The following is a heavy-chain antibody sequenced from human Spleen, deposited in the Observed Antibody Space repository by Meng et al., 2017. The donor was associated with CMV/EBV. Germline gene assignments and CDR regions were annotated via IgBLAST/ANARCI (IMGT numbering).Heavy chain of an antibody. V-gene: IGHV4-34*01. CDR2: INHSGST. CDR1: GGSFSGYY. Sequence: SQTLSLTCAVYGGSFSGYYWSWIRQPPGKGLEWIGEINHSGSTNYNPSLKSRVTISVDTSKNQFSLKLSSVTAADTAVYYCARRGYYQEDNYFDPWGQGTLVTVSS. CDR3: ARRGYYQEDNYFDP. D-gene: IGHD3-3*01. J-gene: IGHJ5*02.